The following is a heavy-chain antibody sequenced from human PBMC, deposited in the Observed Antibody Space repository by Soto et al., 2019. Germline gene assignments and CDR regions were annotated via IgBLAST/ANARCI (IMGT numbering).Heavy chain of an antibody. V-gene: IGHV4-34*01. CDR1: GGSFSDTY. CDR2: INHNTNT. CDR3: ARGIILFRGSFDP. Sequence: QVHLQQWGAGLLKPSETLSLNCAVYGGSFSDTYWNWFRQPPGKGLEWIGEINHNTNTIYNPSLTSRVTISVDTSKNHFSLKLTSVTAADTGVYYCARGIILFRGSFDPWGQGTLVTVSS. J-gene: IGHJ5*02. D-gene: IGHD2-15*01.